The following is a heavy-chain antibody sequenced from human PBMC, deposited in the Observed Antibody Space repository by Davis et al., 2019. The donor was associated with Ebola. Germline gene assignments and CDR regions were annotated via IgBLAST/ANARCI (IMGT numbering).Heavy chain of an antibody. CDR3: ARRPHLKSDFGSDAFDI. CDR1: GGSISSSNYY. V-gene: IGHV4-39*01. D-gene: IGHD3-10*01. CDR2: IYYRGKT. J-gene: IGHJ3*02. Sequence: MPSETLSLTCTVSGGSISSSNYYWGWIRQPPGKGLEWIGSIYYRGKTYYNPSLKSRVTISLDTSKNQFSLKLRSVTAADTAVYYCARRPHLKSDFGSDAFDIWGQGTTVTVSS.